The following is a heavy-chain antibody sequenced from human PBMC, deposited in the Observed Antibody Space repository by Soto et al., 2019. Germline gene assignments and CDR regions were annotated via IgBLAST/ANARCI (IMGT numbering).Heavy chain of an antibody. CDR3: ARQGSAAVFDY. Sequence: QLQLQESGSGLVKPSQTLSLTCAVSGGSISSGGYSWSWIRQPPGKGLEWIGYIYHSGSTYYNPSLNSRVTISVDTSKNQFPLKLSSVTAADTAVYYCARQGSAAVFDYWGQGTLVTVSS. CDR2: IYHSGST. V-gene: IGHV4-30-2*01. CDR1: GGSISSGGYS. J-gene: IGHJ4*02. D-gene: IGHD3-10*01.